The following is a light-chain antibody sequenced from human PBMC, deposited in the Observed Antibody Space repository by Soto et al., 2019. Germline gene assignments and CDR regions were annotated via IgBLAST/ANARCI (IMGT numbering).Light chain of an antibody. V-gene: IGKV1-33*01. CDR2: DAS. J-gene: IGKJ4*01. CDR3: QQYDHPLLT. Sequence: DIQLTQSPSSLSASIGDRVTITCQASQYISKYLNWYHQKPGKAPNLLIYDASTLATGVPSRFSGGGSGTDFTFTISSLQSEDVGTYYCQQYDHPLLTFGGGTRIEI. CDR1: QYISKY.